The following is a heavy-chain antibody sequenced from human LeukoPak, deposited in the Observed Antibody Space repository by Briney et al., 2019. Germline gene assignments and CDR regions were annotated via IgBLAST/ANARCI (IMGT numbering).Heavy chain of an antibody. V-gene: IGHV1-18*01. Sequence: APVKVSCKASGYTFTNYGISWVRQAPGQGLEWLGWISAHNGYIKYAQKFQDRVTMTTDTSTSTAYMEMGSLRSDDTGVYYCAIGTSIAGRPDSWGKGTLVTVSS. J-gene: IGHJ4*02. CDR2: ISAHNGYI. D-gene: IGHD6-6*01. CDR1: GYTFTNYG. CDR3: AIGTSIAGRPDS.